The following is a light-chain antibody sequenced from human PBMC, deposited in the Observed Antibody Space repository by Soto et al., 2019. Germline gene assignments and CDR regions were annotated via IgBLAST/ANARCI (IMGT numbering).Light chain of an antibody. CDR2: DAS. Sequence: EIVLTQSPATLSLSPGERATLSCSASQSVSSYFAWYQQKPGQAPRLLIYDASNRATGIPARFSGSGSGTDFTLTISSLEPEESAIYYCQQRSNWPLTFGGGTKVEIK. J-gene: IGKJ4*01. V-gene: IGKV3-11*01. CDR1: QSVSSY. CDR3: QQRSNWPLT.